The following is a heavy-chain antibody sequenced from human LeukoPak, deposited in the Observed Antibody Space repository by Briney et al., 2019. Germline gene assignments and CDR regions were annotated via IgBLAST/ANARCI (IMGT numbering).Heavy chain of an antibody. J-gene: IGHJ4*02. Sequence: PSETLSLTCTVSGGSISSYYWSWIRQPPGTGLEWIGYIYYTGNTNYNPSLKSRVTISVDTSKNQFSLKLSSVTAADTAVYYCARGSAPSYYFDYWGQGTLVTVSS. CDR1: GGSISSYY. V-gene: IGHV4-59*08. CDR2: IYYTGNT. CDR3: ARGSAPSYYFDY.